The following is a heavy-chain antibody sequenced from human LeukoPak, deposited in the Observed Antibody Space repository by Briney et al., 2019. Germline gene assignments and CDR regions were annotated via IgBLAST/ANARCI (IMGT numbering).Heavy chain of an antibody. D-gene: IGHD5-18*01. CDR1: GFTFNTYA. J-gene: IGHJ3*02. Sequence: GGSLRLSCAASGFTFNTYAMHWVRQAPGKGLEWVAVISYDGSSKYYADSVKGRFTISRDNSKNALYLQMNSLRAEDTAVYYCARARSSYGYGDAFDIWGQGTMVTVSS. CDR2: ISYDGSSK. CDR3: ARARSSYGYGDAFDI. V-gene: IGHV3-30*04.